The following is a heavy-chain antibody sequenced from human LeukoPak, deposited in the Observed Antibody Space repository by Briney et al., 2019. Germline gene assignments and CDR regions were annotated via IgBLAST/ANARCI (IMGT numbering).Heavy chain of an antibody. CDR1: GFIFTNYW. CDR2: INLDGSEK. Sequence: GGSLRLSCAASGFIFTNYWMSWVRQAPGRGLEWVANINLDGSEKYYVDSVKGRFTMSRDNAKNSLYLQMNSLRAEDTAVYYCARASRGGDFDYWGPGTLVIVSS. D-gene: IGHD1-26*01. V-gene: IGHV3-7*01. J-gene: IGHJ4*02. CDR3: ARASRGGDFDY.